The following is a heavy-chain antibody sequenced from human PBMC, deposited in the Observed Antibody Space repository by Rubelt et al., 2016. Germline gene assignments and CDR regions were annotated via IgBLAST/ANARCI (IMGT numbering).Heavy chain of an antibody. CDR2: ISGSGGST. J-gene: IGHJ5*02. Sequence: EVQLVESGGGLEQPGGSLRLSCAASGFTFNSYAMSWVLQAPGKGLEWVYLISGSGGSTYYANSWQGRFTISRNNSKNTLYLQMSSLRAEDTAVYYCAKDRGDYWPPRFDPWGQGTLVIVSS. V-gene: IGHV3-23*04. CDR1: GFTFNSYA. D-gene: IGHD5-12*01. CDR3: AKDRGDYWPPRFDP.